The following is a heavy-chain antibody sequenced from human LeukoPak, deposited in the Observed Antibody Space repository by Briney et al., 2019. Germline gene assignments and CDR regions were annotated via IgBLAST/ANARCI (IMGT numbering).Heavy chain of an antibody. CDR3: AREVVVVVAAMRNGNWFDP. V-gene: IGHV1-69*05. CDR2: IIPIFGTA. Sequence: ASVKVSCKASGGTFSSYAISWVRQAPGQGLEWMGGIIPIFGTANYAQKFQGRVTITTDESTSTAYMELSSLRSEYTAVYYCAREVVVVVAAMRNGNWFDPWGQGTLVTVS. J-gene: IGHJ5*02. D-gene: IGHD2-15*01. CDR1: GGTFSSYA.